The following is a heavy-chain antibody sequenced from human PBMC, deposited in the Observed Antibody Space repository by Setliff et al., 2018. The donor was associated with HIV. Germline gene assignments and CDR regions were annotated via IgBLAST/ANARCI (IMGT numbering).Heavy chain of an antibody. D-gene: IGHD4-17*01. CDR3: ARAPGPYGDYNWFDP. Sequence: PSETLSLTCFVSGYSISGDYYWGWIRQPPGKGLEWTGEINHSGSTNYNPSLKSRVTISVDTSKNHFSLKLNSVTAADTAVYYCARAPGPYGDYNWFDPWGQGALVTVSS. J-gene: IGHJ5*02. V-gene: IGHV4-38-2*02. CDR1: GYSISGDYY. CDR2: INHSGST.